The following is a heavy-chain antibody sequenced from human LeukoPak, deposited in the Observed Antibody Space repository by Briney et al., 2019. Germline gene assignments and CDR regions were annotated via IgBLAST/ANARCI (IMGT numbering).Heavy chain of an antibody. D-gene: IGHD5/OR15-5a*01. J-gene: IGHJ6*02. V-gene: IGHV5-51*01. CDR3: ARRRAATTIYHYSMDF. Sequence: GESLQISCKASGYTFITYWIAWVRQMPGKGLEWMGIIYPSDSETRYSPSFQGQVTISVDKSISTAYLQWRSLKASDTAMYYCARRRAATTIYHYSMDFWGHGTTVIVSS. CDR2: IYPSDSET. CDR1: GYTFITYW.